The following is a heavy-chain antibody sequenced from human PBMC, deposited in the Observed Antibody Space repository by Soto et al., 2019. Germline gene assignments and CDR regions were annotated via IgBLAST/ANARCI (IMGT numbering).Heavy chain of an antibody. V-gene: IGHV3-30*18. CDR1: GFTFSSYG. CDR2: ISYDGSNK. J-gene: IGHJ6*02. CDR3: AKDESFDSSSSRPLSYSYYYGMDV. D-gene: IGHD6-6*01. Sequence: GGSLRLSCAASGFTFSSYGMHWVRQAPGKGLEWVAVISYDGSNKYYADSVKGRFTISRDNSKNTLYLQMNSLRAEDTAVYYCAKDESFDSSSSRPLSYSYYYGMDVWGQGTTVTVSS.